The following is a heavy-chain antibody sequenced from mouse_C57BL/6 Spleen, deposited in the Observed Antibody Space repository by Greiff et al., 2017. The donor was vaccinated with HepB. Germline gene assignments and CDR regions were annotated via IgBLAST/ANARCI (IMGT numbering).Heavy chain of an antibody. CDR3: AREGIITTVVAPFDY. D-gene: IGHD1-1*01. V-gene: IGHV1-82*01. Sequence: QVQLQQSGPELVKPGASVKISCKASGYAFSSSWMNWVKQRPGKGLEWIGRIYPGDGDTNYNGKFKGKATLTADKSSSTAYMQLSSLTSEYSAVYFCAREGIITTVVAPFDYWGQGTTLTVSS. CDR2: IYPGDGDT. J-gene: IGHJ2*01. CDR1: GYAFSSSW.